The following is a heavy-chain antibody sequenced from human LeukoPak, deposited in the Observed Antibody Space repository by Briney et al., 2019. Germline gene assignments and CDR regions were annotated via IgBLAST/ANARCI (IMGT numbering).Heavy chain of an antibody. V-gene: IGHV3-48*04. CDR2: ISSSSSTI. J-gene: IGHJ4*02. CDR1: GFAFSLYS. CDR3: ARGEVLISSGWYPY. Sequence: GGSLRLSCAASGFAFSLYSMNWARQAPGKGLEWISYISSSSSTIYYADSVKGRFAISRDNAKNSLYLQMKSLRAEDTAVYYCARGEVLISSGWYPYWGQGTLVTVSS. D-gene: IGHD6-19*01.